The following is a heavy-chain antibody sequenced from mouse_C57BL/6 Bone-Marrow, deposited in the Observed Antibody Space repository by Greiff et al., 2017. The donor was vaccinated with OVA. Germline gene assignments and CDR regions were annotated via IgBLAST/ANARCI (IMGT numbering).Heavy chain of an antibody. CDR1: GFTFSNYW. J-gene: IGHJ3*01. CDR2: IRLKSDNYAT. CDR3: TDSSGYFFAY. D-gene: IGHD3-2*02. Sequence: EVQLVESGGGLVQPGGSMKLSCVASGFTFSNYWMNWVRQSPEKGLEWVAQIRLKSDNYATHYAESVKGRFTISRDDSKSSVYLQMNNLRAEDTGIYYCTDSSGYFFAYWGQGTLVTVSA. V-gene: IGHV6-3*01.